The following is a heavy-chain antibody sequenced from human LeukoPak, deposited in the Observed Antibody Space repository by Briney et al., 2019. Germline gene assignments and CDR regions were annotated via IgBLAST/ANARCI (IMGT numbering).Heavy chain of an antibody. CDR1: GGSFSGYY. CDR2: INHSGST. V-gene: IGHV4-34*01. D-gene: IGHD5-18*01. CDR3: ASSVDTAMVPNY. Sequence: SETLSLTCAVYGGSFSGYYWSWIRQPPGKGLEWIGEINHSGSTNYNPSLKSRVTISVDTSKNQFSLKLSSVPAADTAVYYCASSVDTAMVPNYWGQGTLVTVSS. J-gene: IGHJ4*02.